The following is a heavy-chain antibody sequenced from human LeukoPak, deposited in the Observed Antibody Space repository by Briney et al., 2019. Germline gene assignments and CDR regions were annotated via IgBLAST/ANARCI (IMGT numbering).Heavy chain of an antibody. CDR1: GFTFSSYW. Sequence: GGSLRHSCAASGFTFSSYWMHWVRQAPGQGLVWVSRINIDGSSTTYADSVKGRFTISRDNAKNTLYLQMNSLRAEDTAMYYCAKGGRLRPDYWGQGTLVTVSS. V-gene: IGHV3-74*01. CDR3: AKGGRLRPDY. D-gene: IGHD3-16*01. CDR2: INIDGSST. J-gene: IGHJ4*02.